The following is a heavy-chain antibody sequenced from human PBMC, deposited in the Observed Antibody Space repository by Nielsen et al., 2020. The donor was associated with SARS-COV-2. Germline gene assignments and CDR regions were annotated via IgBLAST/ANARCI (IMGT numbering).Heavy chain of an antibody. V-gene: IGHV1-3*01. CDR2: INAGNGKT. J-gene: IGHJ6*02. CDR1: GYTFTSYI. CDR3: ARQGGSWYRVVGYGMDV. D-gene: IGHD6-13*01. Sequence: ASVKVSCKASGYTFTSYIIHWVRQAPRQRLEWMGWINAGNGKTEFSQKFQGRVTITRDTSASTVYMELSSLRSEDTAVYYCARQGGSWYRVVGYGMDVWGQGTTVTVS.